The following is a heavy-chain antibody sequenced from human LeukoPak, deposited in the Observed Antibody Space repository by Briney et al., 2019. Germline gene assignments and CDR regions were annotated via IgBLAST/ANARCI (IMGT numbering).Heavy chain of an antibody. Sequence: GGSLRLSCAASGFTFSSYGMHWVRQAPGKGLEWVAFIRYDGSNKYYADSVKGRFTISRDNSKNTLYLQMNSLRAEDTAVYYCAKDSSIVAAGNYYYYMDVWGKGTTVTVSS. CDR3: AKDSSIVAAGNYYYYMDV. CDR1: GFTFSSYG. J-gene: IGHJ6*03. V-gene: IGHV3-30*02. D-gene: IGHD6-13*01. CDR2: IRYDGSNK.